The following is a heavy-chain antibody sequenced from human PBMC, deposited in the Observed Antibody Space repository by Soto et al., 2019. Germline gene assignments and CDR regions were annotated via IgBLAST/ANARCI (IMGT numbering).Heavy chain of an antibody. CDR1: PYSFARYW. CDR3: ARPRSFTPGFYYYGMDG. Sequence: GESVKISCQGSPYSFARYWIGGVGQLPEKDLEWMGIIYPGDSDNRYSPSFPGQVTISAGKSLRTAYLQWTSLKASDTALYYCARPRSFTPGFYYYGMDGRGQGT. J-gene: IGHJ6*02. V-gene: IGHV5-51*01. D-gene: IGHD6-6*01. CDR2: IYPGDSDN.